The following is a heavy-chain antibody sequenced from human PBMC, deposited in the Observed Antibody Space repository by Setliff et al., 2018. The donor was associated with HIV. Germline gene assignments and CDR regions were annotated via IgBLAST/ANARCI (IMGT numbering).Heavy chain of an antibody. V-gene: IGHV1-2*02. CDR1: GYPFADHY. CDR3: ARDSGTNDHFLSPYYGALDF. Sequence: EASVKVSCKSSGYPFADHYLHWVRQAPGQGLQWMGWINPRSGVTKYAQNFQGRFIMTTDTTINTAYMQLERLTSDDTALYYCARDSGTNDHFLSPYYGALDFWGLGTLVTVSS. J-gene: IGHJ4*02. CDR2: INPRSGVT. D-gene: IGHD3-3*02.